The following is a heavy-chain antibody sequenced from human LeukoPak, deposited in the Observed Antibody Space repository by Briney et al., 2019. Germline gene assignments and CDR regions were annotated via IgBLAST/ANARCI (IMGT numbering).Heavy chain of an antibody. CDR3: AKDSGGSYGGDYLDRYFDL. V-gene: IGHV3-20*04. D-gene: IGHD4-23*01. CDR2: INRNGDST. Sequence: GGSLRLSCAASGFTFGDYGMSWVRQAPGKGLQWVSGINRNGDSTGYADFVKGRFTISRDNSKNSLYLQMNSLRTEDTALYYCAKDSGGSYGGDYLDRYFDLWGRGTLVTVSS. CDR1: GFTFGDYG. J-gene: IGHJ2*01.